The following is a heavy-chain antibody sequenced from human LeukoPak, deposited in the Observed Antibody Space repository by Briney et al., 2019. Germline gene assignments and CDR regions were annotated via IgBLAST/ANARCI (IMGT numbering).Heavy chain of an antibody. Sequence: GGSLRLSCAASGFTFSSYAMSWVRQALGKGLEWVSAISGSGGSTYYADSVKGRFTISRDNSKNTLYLQMNSLRAEDTAVYYCAKLIAVAGTGFDYWGQGTLVTVSS. CDR3: AKLIAVAGTGFDY. D-gene: IGHD6-19*01. V-gene: IGHV3-23*01. CDR2: ISGSGGST. CDR1: GFTFSSYA. J-gene: IGHJ4*02.